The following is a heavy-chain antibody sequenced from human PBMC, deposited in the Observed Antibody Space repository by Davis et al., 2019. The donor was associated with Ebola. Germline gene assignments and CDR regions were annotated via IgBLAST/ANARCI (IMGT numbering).Heavy chain of an antibody. J-gene: IGHJ4*02. CDR1: GGSFSEYY. CDR2: INHSGSP. Sequence: PSETLSLTCAVDGGSFSEYYWNWIRQAPGKGPEWIGEINHSGSPKYNPSLKSRVTISLDTSKKHFSLSMTSVTAADTALYYCMLVLAPDANTLFDYWGQGTLVTVSS. D-gene: IGHD2-2*01. CDR3: MLVLAPDANTLFDY. V-gene: IGHV4-34*01.